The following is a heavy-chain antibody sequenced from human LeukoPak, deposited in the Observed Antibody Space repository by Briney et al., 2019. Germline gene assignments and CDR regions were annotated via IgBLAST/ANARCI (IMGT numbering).Heavy chain of an antibody. CDR2: IYTSGST. D-gene: IGHD3-9*01. Sequence: SETLSLTCTVSGGSISSSSYYWSWIRQPAGKGLEWIGRIYTSGSTNYNPSLKSRVTMSVDTSKNQFSLKLSSVTAADTAVYYCARDRALYTYYDILTGPKNWFDPWGQGTLVTVSS. CDR3: ARDRALYTYYDILTGPKNWFDP. V-gene: IGHV4-61*02. J-gene: IGHJ5*02. CDR1: GGSISSSSYY.